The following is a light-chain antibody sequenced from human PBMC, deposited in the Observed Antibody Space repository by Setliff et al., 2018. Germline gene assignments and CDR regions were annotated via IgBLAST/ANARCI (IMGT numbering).Light chain of an antibody. V-gene: IGKV1-13*02. CDR1: QGINSA. CDR2: GAS. CDR3: QQFNRSPLT. Sequence: AIQLTQSPSSLSASVGDRVTIACRASQGINSALAWYKQKPGKPPKLLIYGASSLESGVPSRFSGSGSWTDFTLTITSLQPEDVATYYCQQFNRSPLTFGGGTK. J-gene: IGKJ4*02.